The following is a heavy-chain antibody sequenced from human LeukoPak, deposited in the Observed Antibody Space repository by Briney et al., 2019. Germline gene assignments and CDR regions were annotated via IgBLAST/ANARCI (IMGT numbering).Heavy chain of an antibody. Sequence: SETLSLTCTVSGGSISSYYWSWIRQPPGKGLEWIGYIYYSGSTNYNPSLKSRVTISVDTSKNQFSLKLSSVTAADTAVYYCARLIRANWFDPWGQGTMVTVSS. CDR2: IYYSGST. CDR1: GGSISSYY. CDR3: ARLIRANWFDP. V-gene: IGHV4-59*08. D-gene: IGHD3-10*01. J-gene: IGHJ5*02.